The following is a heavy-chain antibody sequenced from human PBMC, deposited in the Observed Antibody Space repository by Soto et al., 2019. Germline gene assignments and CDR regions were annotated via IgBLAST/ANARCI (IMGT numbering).Heavy chain of an antibody. D-gene: IGHD1-7*01. Sequence: SLILSCAASGFTFSSYGMHWFRQAPGKGLEWVAVIWYDGSNKYYADSVKGRFTISRDNSKNTLYLQMNSLRAEDTAVYYCARDHITGTTAFDYWGQGTLVTVSS. V-gene: IGHV3-33*01. J-gene: IGHJ4*02. CDR2: IWYDGSNK. CDR1: GFTFSSYG. CDR3: ARDHITGTTAFDY.